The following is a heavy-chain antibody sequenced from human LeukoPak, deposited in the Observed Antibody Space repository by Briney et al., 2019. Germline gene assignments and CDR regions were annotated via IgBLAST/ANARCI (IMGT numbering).Heavy chain of an antibody. J-gene: IGHJ4*02. CDR2: ISYDGSNK. CDR3: ARDATRGGDNDY. Sequence: PGGSLRLSCAASGFTFSSYAMHWVRQAPGKGLEWVAVISYDGSNKYYADSVKGRFTISRDNSKNTLYLQMSSLRADDTAVYYCARDATRGGDNDYWGQGTRVSVSS. D-gene: IGHD2-21*02. V-gene: IGHV3-30-3*01. CDR1: GFTFSSYA.